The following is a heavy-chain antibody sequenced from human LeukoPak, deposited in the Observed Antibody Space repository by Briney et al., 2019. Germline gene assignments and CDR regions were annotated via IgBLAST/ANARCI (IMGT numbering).Heavy chain of an antibody. Sequence: SGGSLRLSCAASGFTVSRNYMSWVRQAPGKGLEWVSVIYSGGTTYYADSVKGRFTISRDNSKNPVYLQMNSLRADDTAMYYCARVPSGTTVVTSDWGQGTLVTVSS. D-gene: IGHD4-23*01. V-gene: IGHV3-66*01. CDR3: ARVPSGTTVVTSD. J-gene: IGHJ4*02. CDR2: IYSGGTT. CDR1: GFTVSRNY.